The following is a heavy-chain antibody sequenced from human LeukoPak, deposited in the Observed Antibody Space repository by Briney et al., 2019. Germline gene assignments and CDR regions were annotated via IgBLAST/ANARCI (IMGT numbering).Heavy chain of an antibody. Sequence: PSQTLSLTCTVSGGSISSGSYYWSWIRQPAGKGLEWIGRIYTSGSTNYNPSLKSRVTISVDTSKNQFSLKLSSVTAADTAVYYCARVGFEYCSSAPPYYYYMDVWGKGTTVTVSS. CDR3: ARVGFEYCSSAPPYYYYMDV. V-gene: IGHV4-61*02. CDR1: GGSISSGSYY. CDR2: IYTSGST. J-gene: IGHJ6*03. D-gene: IGHD6-6*01.